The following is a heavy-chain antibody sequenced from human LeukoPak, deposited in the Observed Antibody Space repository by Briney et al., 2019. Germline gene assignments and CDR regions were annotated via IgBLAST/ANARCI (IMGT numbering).Heavy chain of an antibody. CDR3: ARVNYGGNSFSDY. CDR2: INSDGTST. Sequence: PGGSLRLSCAASGFTFSSYWMHWVRQAPGKGLGWVSRINSDGTSTHYADSVKGRFTISRDNAKNTLYLQMNTLRAEDTAVYYCARVNYGGNSFSDYWGQGTLVTVSS. V-gene: IGHV3-74*01. CDR1: GFTFSSYW. J-gene: IGHJ4*02. D-gene: IGHD4-23*01.